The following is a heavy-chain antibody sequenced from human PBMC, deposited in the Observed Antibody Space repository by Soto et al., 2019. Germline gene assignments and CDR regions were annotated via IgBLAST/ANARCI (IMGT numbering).Heavy chain of an antibody. CDR1: GFTFSSYA. V-gene: IGHV3-23*01. D-gene: IGHD1-26*01. Sequence: GGSLRLSCAASGFTFSSYAMSWVRQAPGKGLEWVSAISGSGGSTYYADSVKGRFTISRDNSKNTLYLQSNSLRAEDPAVYYGAKSGFQEWELLFFFDYWGQGTLVTVSS. CDR2: ISGSGGST. CDR3: AKSGFQEWELLFFFDY. J-gene: IGHJ4*02.